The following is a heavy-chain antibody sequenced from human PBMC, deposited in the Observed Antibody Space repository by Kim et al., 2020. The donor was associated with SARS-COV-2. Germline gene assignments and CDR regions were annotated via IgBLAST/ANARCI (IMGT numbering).Heavy chain of an antibody. V-gene: IGHV4-38-2*02. CDR1: GYSISSGYY. D-gene: IGHD5-12*01. CDR2: IYHSGST. CDR3: ARELESGAGSYDY. Sequence: SETLSLTCTVSGYSISSGYYWGWIRQPPGKGLEWIGSIYHSGSTYYNPSLKSRVTISVDTSKNQFSLKLSSVTAADTAVYYCARELESGAGSYDYWGQG. J-gene: IGHJ4*02.